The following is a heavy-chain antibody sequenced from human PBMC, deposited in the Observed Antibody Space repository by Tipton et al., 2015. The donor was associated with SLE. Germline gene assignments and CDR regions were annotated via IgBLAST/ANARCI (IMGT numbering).Heavy chain of an antibody. V-gene: IGHV4-39*07. CDR3: ARSMGETDAFDI. J-gene: IGHJ3*02. CDR1: GGSISSSSYY. CDR2: IYYSGNT. Sequence: TLSLTCTVSGGSISSSSYYWGWIRQPPGKGLEWIGSIYYSGNTYYNPSLKSRVTISVDTSKNQFSLRLSSVTAADTAVYYCARSMGETDAFDIWGQGTMVTVSS. D-gene: IGHD3-16*01.